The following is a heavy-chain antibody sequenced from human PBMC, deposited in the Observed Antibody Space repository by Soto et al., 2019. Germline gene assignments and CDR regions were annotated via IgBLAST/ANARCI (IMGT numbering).Heavy chain of an antibody. CDR1: GGTFSSYA. Sequence: SVKVSCKASGGTFSSYAISWVRQAPGQGLEWMGGIIPIFGTANYAQKFQGRVTITADKSTSTAYMELSSLRSEDTAVYYCASLRYYYDSSVYPIPPAPFDYWGQGTLVTVSS. CDR2: IIPIFGTA. CDR3: ASLRYYYDSSVYPIPPAPFDY. D-gene: IGHD3-22*01. J-gene: IGHJ4*02. V-gene: IGHV1-69*06.